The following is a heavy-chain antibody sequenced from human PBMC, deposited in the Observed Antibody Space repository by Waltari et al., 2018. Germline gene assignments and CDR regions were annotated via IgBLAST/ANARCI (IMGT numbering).Heavy chain of an antibody. CDR2: FDPEEDET. D-gene: IGHD2-8*02. CDR3: ATTDIKAGGRGYFDY. Sequence: QVQLVQSGAEVKKPGASVKVSCKVSGYTLTELSMHWVRQAPGKGLEWMGGFDPEEDETIYAQKCPGRVTMTEDTSTDTAYMELSSLRSEDTAVYYCATTDIKAGGRGYFDYWGQGTLVTVSS. CDR1: GYTLTELS. V-gene: IGHV1-24*01. J-gene: IGHJ4*02.